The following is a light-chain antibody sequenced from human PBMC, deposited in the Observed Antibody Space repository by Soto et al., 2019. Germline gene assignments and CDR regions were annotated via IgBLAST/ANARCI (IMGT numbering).Light chain of an antibody. CDR2: EVS. CDR3: SSYGGSNNVL. Sequence: QSAXTQPPSASGSPGQSVTISCXGTSSDVGGFNHVSWYQHHPGKAPKLMISEVSKRPSGVPDRFSGSKSGNTASLTVSGLQAEDEADYYCSSYGGSNNVLFGGGTKLTVL. V-gene: IGLV2-8*01. CDR1: SSDVGGFNH. J-gene: IGLJ2*01.